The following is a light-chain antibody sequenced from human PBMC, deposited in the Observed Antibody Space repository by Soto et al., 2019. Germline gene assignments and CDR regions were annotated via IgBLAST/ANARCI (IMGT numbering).Light chain of an antibody. V-gene: IGKV3-15*01. J-gene: IGKJ4*01. CDR1: QTVSNN. CDR3: QHYNEWPLT. Sequence: DIEMTQFPSTLSVSPGEKATISCRASQTVSNNLAWYQQKPGQAPRLLIYFASTLATGVPARFSGSGSGTEFTLTISNLQSEDFAVYYCQHYNEWPLTFGGGTKLETK. CDR2: FAS.